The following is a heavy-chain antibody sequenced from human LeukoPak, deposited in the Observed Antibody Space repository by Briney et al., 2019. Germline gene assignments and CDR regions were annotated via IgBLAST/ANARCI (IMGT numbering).Heavy chain of an antibody. D-gene: IGHD5-18*01. CDR1: GFTFSSYA. V-gene: IGHV3-30*04. CDR3: ARDHTGYSYGRGNY. CDR2: ISYDGNNK. Sequence: PGRSLRLSCAAPGFTFSSYAMHRVRQAPGKGLEWVAVISYDGNNKYYADSVKGRFTISRDNSKNTLYLQMNSLRAEDTAVYYCARDHTGYSYGRGNYWGRGTLVTVSS. J-gene: IGHJ4*02.